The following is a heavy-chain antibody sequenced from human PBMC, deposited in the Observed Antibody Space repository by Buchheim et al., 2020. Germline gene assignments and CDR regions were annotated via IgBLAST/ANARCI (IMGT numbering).Heavy chain of an antibody. Sequence: QVQLQQSGPGLVKPSQTISLTCAISGDSVSRTSAAWNWIRQSPSRGLEWLGRTYYWSKWYSDSAASVKGRITINPDTSKNQFSLQLNSVTPENTAVYDCARGGAEMTVALFDNWGQGTL. V-gene: IGHV6-1*01. CDR2: TYYWSKWYS. CDR1: GDSVSRTSAA. D-gene: IGHD6-19*01. J-gene: IGHJ4*02. CDR3: ARGGAEMTVALFDN.